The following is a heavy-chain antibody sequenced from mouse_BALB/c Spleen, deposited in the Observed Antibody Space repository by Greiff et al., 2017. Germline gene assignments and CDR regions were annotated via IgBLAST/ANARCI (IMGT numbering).Heavy chain of an antibody. D-gene: IGHD1-2*01. V-gene: IGHV1-55*01. Sequence: QVQLQQPGAELVKPGTSVKLSCKASGYNFTSYWINWVKLRPGQGLEWIGDIYPGSGSTNYNEKFKSKATLTVDTSSSTAYMQLSSLASEDSALYYCARVTALFAYWGQGTTLTVSS. J-gene: IGHJ2*01. CDR3: ARVTALFAY. CDR2: IYPGSGST. CDR1: GYNFTSYW.